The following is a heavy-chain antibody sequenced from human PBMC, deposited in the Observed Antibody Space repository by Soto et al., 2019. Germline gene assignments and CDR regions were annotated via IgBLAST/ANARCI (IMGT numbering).Heavy chain of an antibody. D-gene: IGHD3-3*01. CDR1: GFTFSNAW. Sequence: GGSLRLSCAASGFTFSNAWMSWVRQAPGKGLEWVGRIKSKTDGGTTDYAAPVKGRFTISRDDSKNTLYLQMNSLKTEDTAVYYCTTEGPGRITIFGVVIRGWFDPWGQGTLVTVSS. CDR3: TTEGPGRITIFGVVIRGWFDP. V-gene: IGHV3-15*01. CDR2: IKSKTDGGTT. J-gene: IGHJ5*02.